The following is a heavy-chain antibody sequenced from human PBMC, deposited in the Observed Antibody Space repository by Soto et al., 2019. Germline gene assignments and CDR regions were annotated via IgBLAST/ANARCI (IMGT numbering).Heavy chain of an antibody. D-gene: IGHD3-9*01. J-gene: IGHJ4*02. V-gene: IGHV1-46*03. CDR3: ARGGDILTGYYKVLDY. Sequence: ASVKVSCKASGYTFTSYYMHWVRQAPGQGLEWMGIINPSGGSTSYAQKFQGRVTMTRDTPTSTVYMELSSLRSEDTAVYYCARGGDILTGYYKVLDYWGQGTLVTVSS. CDR1: GYTFTSYY. CDR2: INPSGGST.